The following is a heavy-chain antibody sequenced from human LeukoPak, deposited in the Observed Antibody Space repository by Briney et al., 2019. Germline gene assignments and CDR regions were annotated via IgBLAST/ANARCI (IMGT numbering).Heavy chain of an antibody. CDR3: ARGPPPGYSSGWYYNDWFDP. Sequence: SETLSLTCAVYGGSFSGYYWSWIRQPPGKGLEWIGEINHSGSTNYNPSLKSRVTISVDTSKNQFSLKLSSVTAADTAVYYCARGPPPGYSSGWYYNDWFDPWGQGTLVTVSS. CDR1: GGSFSGYY. J-gene: IGHJ5*02. V-gene: IGHV4-34*01. D-gene: IGHD6-19*01. CDR2: INHSGST.